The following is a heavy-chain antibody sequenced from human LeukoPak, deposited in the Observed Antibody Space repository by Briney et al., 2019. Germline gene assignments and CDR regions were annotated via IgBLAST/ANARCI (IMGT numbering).Heavy chain of an antibody. CDR1: GGSLSSHY. CDR2: IYYTGSA. CDR3: ARHRASYFDL. V-gene: IGHV4-59*11. J-gene: IGHJ4*02. Sequence: SETLSLTCSVSGGSLSSHYRSWIRQPPGKGLEWIGYIYYTGSADYNPSLKSRVAISVDTSKNQVSLKVNSVTAADTAVYYCARHRASYFDLWGQGTLVTVSS.